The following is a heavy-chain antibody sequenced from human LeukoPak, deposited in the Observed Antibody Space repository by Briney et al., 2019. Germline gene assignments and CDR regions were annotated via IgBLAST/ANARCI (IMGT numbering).Heavy chain of an antibody. D-gene: IGHD6-13*01. CDR3: ARDSDYRQQLVEGGNWFDP. Sequence: ASVNVSCKASGGTFSSYAISWVRQAPGQGLEWMGGIIPVFGTANYAQKFQGRVTITADESTSTAYMELSSLRSEDTAVYYCARDSDYRQQLVEGGNWFDPWGQGTLVTHSS. CDR1: GGTFSSYA. V-gene: IGHV1-69*13. J-gene: IGHJ5*02. CDR2: IIPVFGTA.